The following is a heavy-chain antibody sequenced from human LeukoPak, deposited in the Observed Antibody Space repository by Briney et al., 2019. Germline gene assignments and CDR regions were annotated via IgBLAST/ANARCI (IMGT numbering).Heavy chain of an antibody. V-gene: IGHV4-59*04. CDR2: IFYSGST. J-gene: IGHJ4*02. D-gene: IGHD3-16*01. CDR3: TYDVDY. CDR1: GFTFSSYAMH. Sequence: TSGGSLRLSCAASGFTFSSYAMHWVRQAPGKVLEWIGNIFYSGSTYYNPSLKSRVTISVDTSKNQFSLKLSSVTAADTAVYYCTYDVDYWGQGTLVTVSS.